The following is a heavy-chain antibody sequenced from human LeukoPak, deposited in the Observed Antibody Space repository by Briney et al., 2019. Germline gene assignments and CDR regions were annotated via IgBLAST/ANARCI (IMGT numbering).Heavy chain of an antibody. CDR2: MLTAGTT. Sequence: GGSLRLSCAASEFIVSSYYMSWVRQAPGKGLEWVSVMLTAGTTYYADSVKGRFTISRDDSKNMVYLQMNSLRAEDAAVYFCAREGYSSGWFRLWGQGTLVTVSS. CDR1: EFIVSSYY. CDR3: AREGYSSGWFRL. D-gene: IGHD6-19*01. V-gene: IGHV3-53*01. J-gene: IGHJ1*01.